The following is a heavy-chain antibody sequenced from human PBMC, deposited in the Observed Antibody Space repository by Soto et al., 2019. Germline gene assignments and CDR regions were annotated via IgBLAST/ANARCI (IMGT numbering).Heavy chain of an antibody. J-gene: IGHJ5*02. CDR2: ISSSSSTI. D-gene: IGHD3-3*01. Sequence: GGSLRLSCAASGFTFSSYSMNWVRQAPGKGLEWVSYISSSSSTIYYADSVKGRFTISGDNAKNSLYLQMNSLRAEDTAVYYCARGELRFLEWLSAPNWFDPWGQGTLVTVSS. CDR3: ARGELRFLEWLSAPNWFDP. CDR1: GFTFSSYS. V-gene: IGHV3-48*01.